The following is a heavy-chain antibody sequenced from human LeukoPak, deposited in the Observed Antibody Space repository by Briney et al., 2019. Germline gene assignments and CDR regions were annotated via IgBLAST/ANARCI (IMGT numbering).Heavy chain of an antibody. CDR2: ISYDGSNK. V-gene: IGHV3-30*01. J-gene: IGHJ6*03. CDR3: AREGGRGCSSTSCYYYYYMDV. CDR1: GFTFSSYA. D-gene: IGHD2-2*01. Sequence: SGRSLRLSCAASGFTFSSYAMHWVRQAPGKGLEWVAVISYDGSNKYYADSVKGRFTISRDNSKNTLYLQMNSLRAEDTAVYYCAREGGRGCSSTSCYYYYYMDVWGKGATVTVSS.